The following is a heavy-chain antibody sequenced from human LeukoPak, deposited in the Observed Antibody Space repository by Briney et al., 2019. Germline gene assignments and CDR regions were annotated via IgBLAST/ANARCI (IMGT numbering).Heavy chain of an antibody. CDR3: ATGNYDFWSGRNWFDP. CDR2: VYYTGTT. D-gene: IGHD3-3*01. V-gene: IGHV4-59*11. CDR1: GGSIDSHY. Sequence: SETLSLTCAVSGGSIDSHYWTWIRQPPGKGLEWIGYVYYTGTTDYNPSLRGRVTISPDTSKSHFSLNMNSVTAADTAVYYCATGNYDFWSGRNWFDPWGQGILVTVSS. J-gene: IGHJ5*02.